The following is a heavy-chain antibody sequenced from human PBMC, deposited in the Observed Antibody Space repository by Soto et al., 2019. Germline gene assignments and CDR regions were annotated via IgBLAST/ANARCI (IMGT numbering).Heavy chain of an antibody. Sequence: QLQLQESGPGLLKPSETLSLTCSVSGGSISSSSYNWDWIRQPPGKGLAWIGTIYYNGDTDYNPSLKSRATISVDASDYQFSLKLSSVTAADTSIYYCARFSGNAFDMWGHGTMVTVSP. J-gene: IGHJ3*02. CDR1: GGSISSSSYN. V-gene: IGHV4-39*01. CDR2: IYYNGDT. CDR3: ARFSGNAFDM.